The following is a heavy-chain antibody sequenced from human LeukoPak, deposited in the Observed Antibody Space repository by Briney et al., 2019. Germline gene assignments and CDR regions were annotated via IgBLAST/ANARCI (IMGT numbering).Heavy chain of an antibody. D-gene: IGHD1-26*01. CDR2: ISGGNT. V-gene: IGHV3-23*01. Sequence: GGSLRLSCEASGFTFSSYAMSWARQAPGKGLEWVSLISGGNTYYADSVKGRFTISRDNSKNTLYLQMSSLRVEDTAVYYCAKDAPGGSHWPTWSQGTLVTVSS. CDR1: GFTFSSYA. CDR3: AKDAPGGSHWPT. J-gene: IGHJ4*02.